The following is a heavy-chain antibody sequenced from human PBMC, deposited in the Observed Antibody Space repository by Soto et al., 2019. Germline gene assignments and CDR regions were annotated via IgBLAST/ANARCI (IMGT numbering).Heavy chain of an antibody. CDR2: IYYNGNT. CDR3: ARYCSGGSCYLDP. J-gene: IGHJ5*02. D-gene: IGHD2-15*01. V-gene: IGHV4-39*07. CDR1: GGSIISSNCC. Sequence: SEPLCVSCAVSGGSIISSNCCWGWLRKPPGKGLEWVGSIYYNGNTYYNPSLKSRVTISVDTSKNQFSPKLSSVTAADTAVYYCARYCSGGSCYLDPWGQGTLVTVSS.